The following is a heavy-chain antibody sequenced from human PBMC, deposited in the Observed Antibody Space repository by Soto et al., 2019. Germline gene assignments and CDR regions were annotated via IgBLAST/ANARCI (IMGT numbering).Heavy chain of an antibody. CDR2: ISYDGSNK. CDR3: ATVLLDDFWSGYHRGIQH. D-gene: IGHD3-3*01. CDR1: GFTFSSYG. J-gene: IGHJ1*01. V-gene: IGHV3-30*03. Sequence: QVQLVESGGGVVQPGRSLRLSCAASGFTFSSYGMHWVRQAPGKGLEWVAVISYDGSNKYYVDSVKGRFTISRDNSKNTLYLQMNSLRAEDTAVYYCATVLLDDFWSGYHRGIQHWCQGTLVTVSS.